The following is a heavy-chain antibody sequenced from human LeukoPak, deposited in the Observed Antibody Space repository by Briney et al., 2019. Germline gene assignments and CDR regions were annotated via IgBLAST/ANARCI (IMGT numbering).Heavy chain of an antibody. CDR2: IYSGGST. CDR3: AREPIYYYDSSGYVDA. D-gene: IGHD3-22*01. Sequence: PGGSLRLSCAASGFTVSSNYMSWVRQAPGGGLEWVSVIYSGGSTYYADSVKGRFTISRDNSKNTLYLQMNSLRAEDTAVYYCAREPIYYYDSSGYVDAGGQGTMVTVSS. V-gene: IGHV3-66*02. CDR1: GFTVSSNY. J-gene: IGHJ3*01.